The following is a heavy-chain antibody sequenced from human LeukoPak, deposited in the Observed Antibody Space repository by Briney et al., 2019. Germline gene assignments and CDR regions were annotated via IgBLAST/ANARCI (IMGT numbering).Heavy chain of an antibody. V-gene: IGHV4-34*01. J-gene: IGHJ4*02. CDR1: GGSFSGYY. CDR2: INHSGST. CDR3: ARDGPGDFDY. Sequence: SETLSLTCAVYGGSFSGYYWSWIRQPPGKGLEWIGEINHSGSTNYNPSLKSRVTISVDTSKNQFSLKLSSVTAADTAVYYCARDGPGDFDYWGQGTLVTVSS.